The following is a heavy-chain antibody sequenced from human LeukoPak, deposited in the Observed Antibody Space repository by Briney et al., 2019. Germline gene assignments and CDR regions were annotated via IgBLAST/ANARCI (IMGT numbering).Heavy chain of an antibody. D-gene: IGHD3-16*01. Sequence: SETLSLTCTVSGGSISSYYWSWIRQPPGKGPEWIGYIYYSGSTNYNPSLKSRVTISVDTSKNQFSLKLSSVTAADTAVYYCASGGGIDAFDIWGQGTMVTVSS. CDR1: GGSISSYY. CDR3: ASGGGIDAFDI. J-gene: IGHJ3*02. V-gene: IGHV4-59*01. CDR2: IYYSGST.